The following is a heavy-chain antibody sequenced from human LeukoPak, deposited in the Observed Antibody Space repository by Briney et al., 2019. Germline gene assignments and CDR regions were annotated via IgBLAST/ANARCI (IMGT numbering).Heavy chain of an antibody. CDR1: GGSISSYY. CDR2: IYYSGST. J-gene: IGHJ3*02. V-gene: IGHV4-59*01. Sequence: SETLSLTCTVSGGSISSYYWSWIRQPPGKGLEWIGYIYYSGSTNYNPSLKSRVTISVDTSNNQFSLKLSSVTAADTAVYYCARTPEGTGGAFDIWGQGTMVTVSS. D-gene: IGHD1-1*01. CDR3: ARTPEGTGGAFDI.